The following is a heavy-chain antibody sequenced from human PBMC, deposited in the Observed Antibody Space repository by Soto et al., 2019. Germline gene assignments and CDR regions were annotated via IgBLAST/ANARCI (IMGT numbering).Heavy chain of an antibody. CDR1: GVSISSGSW. CDR3: ARLVYDTRLNYMYFDF. V-gene: IGHV4-4*02. Sequence: SETLPLTCAVSGVSISSGSWWTWVRQSPQRGLEYIGEIFHDGTANYYPSFERRVAISVYTSKNQFSLKLTSVTAADTAIYFCARLVYDTRLNYMYFDFWGQGTLVTVSS. CDR2: IFHDGTA. D-gene: IGHD3-10*01. J-gene: IGHJ4*02.